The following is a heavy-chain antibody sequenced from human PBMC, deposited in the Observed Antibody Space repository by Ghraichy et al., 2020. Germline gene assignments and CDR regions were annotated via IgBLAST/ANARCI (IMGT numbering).Heavy chain of an antibody. D-gene: IGHD3-9*01. CDR2: IYTSGST. CDR3: ARYRYFDWSQIV. J-gene: IGHJ6*04. Sequence: SETLTPTCTVSGGSISSGSYYWSWIRQPAGKGLEWIGRIYTSGSTNYNPSLKSRVTISVDTSKNQFSLKLSSVTAADTAVYYCARYRYFDWSQIVWGKGTTVTVSS. V-gene: IGHV4-61*02. CDR1: GGSISSGSYY.